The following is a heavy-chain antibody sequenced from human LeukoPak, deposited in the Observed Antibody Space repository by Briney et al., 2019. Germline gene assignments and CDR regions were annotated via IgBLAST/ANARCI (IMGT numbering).Heavy chain of an antibody. V-gene: IGHV1-2*02. D-gene: IGHD2-8*01. CDR2: IIPNSGGT. J-gene: IGHJ4*02. Sequence: ASVKVSCKASGYTFTGYYMHWVRQAPGQGLEWMGWIIPNSGGTHYAQKFQGRVTMTRDTSISSAYMELSSPTSDDTAVYYCARVWPCANGVCPDVFEYWGQGTLVTVSS. CDR1: GYTFTGYY. CDR3: ARVWPCANGVCPDVFEY.